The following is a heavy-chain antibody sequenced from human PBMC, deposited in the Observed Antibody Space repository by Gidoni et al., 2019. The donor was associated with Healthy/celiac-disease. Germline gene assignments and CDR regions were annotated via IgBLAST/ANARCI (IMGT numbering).Heavy chain of an antibody. D-gene: IGHD3-22*01. V-gene: IGHV1-3*01. CDR1: GYTFTSYA. CDR2: INAGNGNT. Sequence: QLVQSGAEVKKPGASVKVSCKASGYTFTSYAMHWVRQAPGQRLEWMGWINAGNGNTKYSQKFQGRVTITRDTSASTAYMELSSLRSEDTAVYYWAVHRAYYYDSSGYDYWGQGTLVTVSS. CDR3: AVHRAYYYDSSGYDY. J-gene: IGHJ4*02.